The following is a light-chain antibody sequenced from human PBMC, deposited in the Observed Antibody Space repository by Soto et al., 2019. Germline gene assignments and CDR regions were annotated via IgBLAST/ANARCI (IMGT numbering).Light chain of an antibody. CDR3: QQYHNAGST. J-gene: IGKJ1*01. CDR1: QVVSSSY. V-gene: IGKV3-20*01. CDR2: EAS. Sequence: EIVLTQSPGTLSLSPGERATLSCRASQVVSSSYLAWYQQTPGQAPRLLISEASRRATGIPDRFSGSGSGTEFTLIISSLQSDDFAVYYCQQYHNAGSTFGQGTKVDIK.